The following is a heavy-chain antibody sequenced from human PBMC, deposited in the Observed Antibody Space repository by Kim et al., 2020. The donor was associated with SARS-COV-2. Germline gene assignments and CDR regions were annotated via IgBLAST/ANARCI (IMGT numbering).Heavy chain of an antibody. CDR1: GGTFSSYA. J-gene: IGHJ6*02. CDR2: IIPIFGTA. V-gene: IGHV1-69*13. D-gene: IGHD3-3*01. Sequence: SVKVSCKASGGTFSSYAISWVRQAPGQGLEWMGGIIPIFGTANYAQKFQGIVTITADESTSTAYMELSSLRSEDTAVYYCARPATDYDFWSGQTYYYYGMDVWGQGTTVTVSS. CDR3: ARPATDYDFWSGQTYYYYGMDV.